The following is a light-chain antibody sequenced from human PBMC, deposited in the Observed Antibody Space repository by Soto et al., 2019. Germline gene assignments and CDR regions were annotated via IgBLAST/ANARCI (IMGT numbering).Light chain of an antibody. J-gene: IGLJ3*02. CDR2: DVS. CDR3: SSYTKSDSWV. CDR1: SSDVGAYNY. Sequence: QSVLTQPASVSGSPGQSITISCTGTSSDVGAYNYVSWYQQHPGKAPKFMIYDVSTRPSGVSSRFSGSKSGNTASLTISGLQAEDEADYYCSSYTKSDSWVFGGGTQLTVL. V-gene: IGLV2-14*03.